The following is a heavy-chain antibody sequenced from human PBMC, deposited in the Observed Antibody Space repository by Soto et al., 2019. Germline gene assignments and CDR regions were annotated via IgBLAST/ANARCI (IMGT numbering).Heavy chain of an antibody. Sequence: PGGSLRLSCAASGFTVSSNYMSWVRQAPGKGLEWVSVIYSGGSTYYADSVKGRFTISRDNSKNTLYLQMNSLRAEDTAVYYCARVRGQLDLLYYYYGMDVWGQGTTVTVSS. V-gene: IGHV3-66*01. CDR2: IYSGGST. D-gene: IGHD2-2*01. J-gene: IGHJ6*02. CDR3: ARVRGQLDLLYYYYGMDV. CDR1: GFTVSSNY.